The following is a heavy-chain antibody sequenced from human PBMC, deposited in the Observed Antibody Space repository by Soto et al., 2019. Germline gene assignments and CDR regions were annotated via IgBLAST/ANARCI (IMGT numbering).Heavy chain of an antibody. CDR1: GFTFSSYA. V-gene: IGHV3-23*01. Sequence: PGGSLRLSCAASGFTFSSYAMSWARQAPGKGLEWVSAISGSGGSTYYADSVKGRFTISRDNSKNTLYLQMNSLRAEDAAVYYCAKDTDSQVGMDVWGQGTTVTVSS. D-gene: IGHD1-26*01. J-gene: IGHJ6*02. CDR3: AKDTDSQVGMDV. CDR2: ISGSGGST.